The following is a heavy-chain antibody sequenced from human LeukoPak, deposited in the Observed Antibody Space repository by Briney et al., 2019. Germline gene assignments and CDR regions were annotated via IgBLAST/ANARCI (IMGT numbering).Heavy chain of an antibody. CDR2: IYTSGST. CDR1: GGSISSGSYY. J-gene: IGHJ6*03. D-gene: IGHD5-24*01. Sequence: PSETLSLTCTVSGGSISSGSYYWRWIRQPAGKGLEWIGRIYTSGSTNYNPSLKSRVTISVDTSKNQFSLKLSSVTAADTAVYYCARDQMIRFRDGYISHYYYYYMDVWGKGTTVTVSS. V-gene: IGHV4-61*02. CDR3: ARDQMIRFRDGYISHYYYYYMDV.